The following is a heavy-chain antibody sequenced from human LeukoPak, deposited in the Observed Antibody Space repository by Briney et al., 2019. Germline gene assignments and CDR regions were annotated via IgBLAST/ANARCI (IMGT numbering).Heavy chain of an antibody. V-gene: IGHV3-64D*06. Sequence: GGSLRLSCSVSGFTFSTYVMHWVRQAPGKGLEYVSAISSNGDNTYCADSVKGRFTISRDNSKNTLYLQMSSLRADDTAVYYCVRGTSYWGQGTLVTVSS. J-gene: IGHJ4*02. CDR1: GFTFSTYV. CDR2: ISSNGDNT. CDR3: VRGTSY.